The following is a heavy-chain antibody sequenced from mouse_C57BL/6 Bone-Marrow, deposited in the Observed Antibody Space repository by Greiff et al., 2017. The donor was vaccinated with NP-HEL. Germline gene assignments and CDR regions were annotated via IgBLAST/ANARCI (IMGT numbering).Heavy chain of an antibody. J-gene: IGHJ3*01. V-gene: IGHV2-9*01. D-gene: IGHD2-1*01. CDR3: ANLYYGNYGCFAY. CDR2: IWGGGST. Sequence: VQVVESGPGLVAPSQSLSITCTVSGFSLTSYGVGWVRQPPGKGLEWLGVIWGGGSTNYNSALMSRLSISKDNSKSKVFLKSNSMQTDDTAMYYGANLYYGNYGCFAYWGQGTLVTVSA. CDR1: GFSLTSYG.